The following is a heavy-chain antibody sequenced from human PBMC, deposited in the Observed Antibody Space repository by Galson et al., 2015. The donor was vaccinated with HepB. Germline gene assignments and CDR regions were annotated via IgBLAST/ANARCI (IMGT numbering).Heavy chain of an antibody. CDR2: ISGYNGNA. Sequence: SVKVSCKASGYSFRSFGITWVRQAPGQGLEWMGWISGYNGNANYAQKFQGRVTMTTDTSTSTAYMELRSLRSDDTALYYCARGGMGSIGGPTFDLWGQGTLVTVSS. D-gene: IGHD3-16*01. CDR3: ARGGMGSIGGPTFDL. V-gene: IGHV1-18*01. J-gene: IGHJ4*02. CDR1: GYSFRSFG.